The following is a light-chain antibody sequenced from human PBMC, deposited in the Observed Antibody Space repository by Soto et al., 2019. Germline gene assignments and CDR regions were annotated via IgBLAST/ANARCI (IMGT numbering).Light chain of an antibody. Sequence: QSVLTQPPSVSGSPGQSVTISCTGTSSDVGSYNRVSWYQQPPGTAPKLMIYEVSNRPSGVPDRFSGSKSGNTASLTISGLQAEDEDDYYCSSYTSSSTSVVFGGGTKVTVL. CDR1: SSDVGSYNR. CDR3: SSYTSSSTSVV. CDR2: EVS. J-gene: IGLJ2*01. V-gene: IGLV2-18*02.